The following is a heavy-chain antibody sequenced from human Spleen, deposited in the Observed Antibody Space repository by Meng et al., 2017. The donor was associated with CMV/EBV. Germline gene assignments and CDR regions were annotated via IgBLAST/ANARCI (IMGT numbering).Heavy chain of an antibody. D-gene: IGHD3-3*01. Sequence: GESLKISCAASGFTFSSYWMSWVRQAPGKGLEWVANIKQDGSEKYYVDSVKGRFTISRDNAKNSLYLQMNSLRAEDTAVYYCARDLFWSGYYIYYYYYYGMDVWGQGTTVTVSS. CDR2: IKQDGSEK. CDR1: GFTFSSYW. CDR3: ARDLFWSGYYIYYYYYYGMDV. V-gene: IGHV3-7*01. J-gene: IGHJ6*02.